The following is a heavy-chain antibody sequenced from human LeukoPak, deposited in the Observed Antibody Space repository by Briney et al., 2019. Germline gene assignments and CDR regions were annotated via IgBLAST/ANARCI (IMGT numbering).Heavy chain of an antibody. D-gene: IGHD6-6*01. CDR3: ARDLDSSSSAPFDY. Sequence: VASVKVSCKASGYTFTSYGISWVRQAPGQGLEWMGWISAYNGNTNYAQKLQGRVTMTTDTSTSTAYMELRSLRSDDTAVYYCARDLDSSSSAPFDYWGQGTLVTVSS. V-gene: IGHV1-18*01. CDR2: ISAYNGNT. J-gene: IGHJ4*02. CDR1: GYTFTSYG.